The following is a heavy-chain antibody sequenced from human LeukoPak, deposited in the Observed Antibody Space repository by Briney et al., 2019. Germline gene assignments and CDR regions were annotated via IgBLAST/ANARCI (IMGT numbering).Heavy chain of an antibody. CDR3: ARERCIGTSCSRGMDV. V-gene: IGHV3-30*02. J-gene: IGHJ6*02. CDR1: GFSFSDYG. Sequence: GGSLRLSCAASGFSFSDYGMHWVRQAPGKGLEWVAFIRYDGSDKYYADSVKGRFTISRDNSKNTLYLQMNSLRAEDTAIFFCARERCIGTSCSRGMDVWGQGTTVTVSS. CDR2: IRYDGSDK. D-gene: IGHD2-2*01.